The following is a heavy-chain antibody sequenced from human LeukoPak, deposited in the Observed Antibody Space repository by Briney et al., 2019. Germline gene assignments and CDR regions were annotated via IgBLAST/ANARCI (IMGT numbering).Heavy chain of an antibody. V-gene: IGHV3-48*03. Sequence: GGSLRLSCAASGFTFRSSEMNWVRQAPGKGLEWVSYISDGGKTKYYADSVKGRFTISRDNAKNSLYLQMNSLRAEDTAVYYCAREHDWDYMDVWGKGTTVTVSS. D-gene: IGHD3-9*01. CDR1: GFTFRSSE. J-gene: IGHJ6*03. CDR3: AREHDWDYMDV. CDR2: ISDGGKTK.